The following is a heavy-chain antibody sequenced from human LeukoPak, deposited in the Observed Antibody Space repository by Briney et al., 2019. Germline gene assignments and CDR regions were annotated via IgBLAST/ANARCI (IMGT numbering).Heavy chain of an antibody. CDR2: ISISSSYT. CDR3: ARDRAPSGFYLGDFYY. D-gene: IGHD3-22*01. V-gene: IGHV3-11*05. Sequence: GGSLRLSCAASGFTFSDYYMSWIRQAPGKGLEWVSYISISSSYTKYADSVKGRFTISRDNAKKSLYLQMNSLRADDSAVYYCARDRAPSGFYLGDFYYWGQGALVSVSS. CDR1: GFTFSDYY. J-gene: IGHJ4*02.